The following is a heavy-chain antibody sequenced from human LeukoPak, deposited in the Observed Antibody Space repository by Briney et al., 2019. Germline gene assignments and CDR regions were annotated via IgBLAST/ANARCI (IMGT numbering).Heavy chain of an antibody. CDR2: IDDDGSDT. V-gene: IGHV3-74*01. CDR1: GFTFKLYW. CDR3: VRGGPSTWS. Sequence: GGSLRLSCAASGFTFKLYWMHWVRQVPGKGPVWVARIDDDGSDTVYADSVKGRFTISRDDAKNMLFLQMNSLRGEDTAVYHCVRGGPSTWSWGQGTLVTVSS. D-gene: IGHD2-15*01. J-gene: IGHJ5*02.